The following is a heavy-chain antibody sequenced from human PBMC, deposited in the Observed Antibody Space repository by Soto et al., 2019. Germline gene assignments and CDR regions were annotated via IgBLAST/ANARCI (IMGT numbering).Heavy chain of an antibody. Sequence: QVQLQQWGAGLLKPSETLSLTCAVYGGSFSGYYWSWIRQPPGKGLEWIGEINHSGSTNYNPSLKRRVTISVDTSKNQFSLKLSSVTAADTAVYYCARGLGYCSSTSCYRWDLIWFDPWGQGTLVTVSS. CDR3: ARGLGYCSSTSCYRWDLIWFDP. D-gene: IGHD2-2*01. J-gene: IGHJ5*02. CDR1: GGSFSGYY. V-gene: IGHV4-34*01. CDR2: INHSGST.